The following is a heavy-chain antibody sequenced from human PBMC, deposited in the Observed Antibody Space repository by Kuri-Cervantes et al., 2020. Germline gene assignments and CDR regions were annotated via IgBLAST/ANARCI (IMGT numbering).Heavy chain of an antibody. V-gene: IGHV3-13*01. Sequence: GESLKISCAASGFTFSSYDMHWVRQATGKGLEWVSAIGTADDTYYPGSVKGRFTISRENAKNSLYLQMNSLRAEDTAVYYCARAGYSYAFAGLDPWGQGTLVTVSS. J-gene: IGHJ5*02. CDR1: GFTFSSYD. CDR2: IGTADDT. CDR3: ARAGYSYAFAGLDP. D-gene: IGHD5-18*01.